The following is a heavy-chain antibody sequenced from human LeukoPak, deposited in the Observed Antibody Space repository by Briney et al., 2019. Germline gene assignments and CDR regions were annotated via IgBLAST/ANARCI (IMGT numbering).Heavy chain of an antibody. D-gene: IGHD6-13*01. V-gene: IGHV3-23*01. CDR3: AREAGSSWYVFDY. CDR1: GLTFNSYA. CDR2: VSDSGDYT. J-gene: IGHJ4*02. Sequence: GGSLRLSCAASGLTFNSYAMTWVRQAPGKGLEWVSSVSDSGDYTYYADSVKGRFTISRDNSKNTLYLQMNSLRAEDTAVYYCAREAGSSWYVFDYWGQGTLVTVSS.